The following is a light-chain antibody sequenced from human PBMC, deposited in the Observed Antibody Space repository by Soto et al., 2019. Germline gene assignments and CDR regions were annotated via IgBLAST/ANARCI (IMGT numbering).Light chain of an antibody. CDR2: DIN. CDR3: SSYAGSNNVV. Sequence: QSALTQPPSASGSPGQSVTISCTGTSSDVGGYNYVSWYQQHPGKAPKLMTFDINKRPSGVPDRFSGSKSGNTASLTVSGLQAEDEADYYCSSYAGSNNVVFGGGTKLTVL. CDR1: SSDVGGYNY. J-gene: IGLJ3*02. V-gene: IGLV2-8*01.